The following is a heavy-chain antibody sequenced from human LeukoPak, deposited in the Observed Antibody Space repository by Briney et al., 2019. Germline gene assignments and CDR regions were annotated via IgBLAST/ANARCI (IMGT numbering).Heavy chain of an antibody. Sequence: PSETLSLTCAVYGGSFSGYYWSWIRQPPGKGLEWIREINHSGSTNYNPSLKSRVTISVDTSKNQFSLKLSSVTAADTAVYYCACPSGNHLYSFDYWGQGTLVTVSS. CDR1: GGSFSGYY. CDR3: ACPSGNHLYSFDY. V-gene: IGHV4-34*01. D-gene: IGHD1-14*01. CDR2: INHSGST. J-gene: IGHJ4*02.